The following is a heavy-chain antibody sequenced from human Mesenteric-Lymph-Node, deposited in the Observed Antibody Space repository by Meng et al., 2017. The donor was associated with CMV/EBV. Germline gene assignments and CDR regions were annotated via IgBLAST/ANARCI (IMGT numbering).Heavy chain of an antibody. V-gene: IGHV4-34*01. CDR3: ARGPGQGTYFPFDS. CDR1: GGSFSGYY. D-gene: IGHD1-14*01. J-gene: IGHJ4*02. CDR2: INHSGST. Sequence: CAVYGGSFSGYYWSWIRQPPGKGLEWIGEINHSGSTNYNPSLKSRVTISVDTSKNQFSLKLSSVTAADTAVYYCARGPGQGTYFPFDSWGQGTLVTVSS.